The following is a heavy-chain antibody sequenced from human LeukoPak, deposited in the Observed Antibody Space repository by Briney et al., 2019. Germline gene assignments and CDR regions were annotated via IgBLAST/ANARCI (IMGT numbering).Heavy chain of an antibody. CDR2: ISGSGGST. CDR3: AAPLGRYYDFWSGYPDAFDI. D-gene: IGHD3-3*01. V-gene: IGHV3-23*01. Sequence: GGSLRLSCAASGFTFSSYAMSWVRQAPGKGLEWVSAISGSGGSTYYADSVKGRFTISRDNSKNTLYLQMNSLRAEDTAVYYCAAPLGRYYDFWSGYPDAFDIWGQGTMVTVSS. J-gene: IGHJ3*02. CDR1: GFTFSSYA.